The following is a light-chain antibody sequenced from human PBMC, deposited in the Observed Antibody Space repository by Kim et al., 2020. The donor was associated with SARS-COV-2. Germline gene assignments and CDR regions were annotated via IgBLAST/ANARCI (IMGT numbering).Light chain of an antibody. CDR2: EVS. CDR3: CSYAGSIVV. J-gene: IGLJ2*01. V-gene: IGLV2-23*02. Sequence: GQSIPHSGTGTSSDVGSYNLVSWYQQHPDKAPKLMIYEVSKRPSGVSNRFSGSKSGNTASLTISGLQAEDEADYYCCSYAGSIVVFGGGTQLTVL. CDR1: SSDVGSYNL.